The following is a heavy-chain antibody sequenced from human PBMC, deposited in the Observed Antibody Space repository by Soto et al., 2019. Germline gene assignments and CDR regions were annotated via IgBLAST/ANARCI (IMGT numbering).Heavy chain of an antibody. CDR3: ARDDGGSFAPPFDF. V-gene: IGHV1-18*01. CDR1: GYTFPSYG. J-gene: IGHJ4*02. D-gene: IGHD1-26*01. Sequence: ASVKLSCKASGYTFPSYGISWVRQAPGQGLEWMGWISPYNAKTDYAQNFQGRVSITTDTSTSTVYLELRSLTSDDTALYYCARDDGGSFAPPFDFWGQGTLVTVSS. CDR2: ISPYNAKT.